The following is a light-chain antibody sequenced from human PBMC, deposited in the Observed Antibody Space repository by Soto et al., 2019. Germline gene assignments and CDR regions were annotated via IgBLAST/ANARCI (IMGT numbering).Light chain of an antibody. Sequence: QSALTQPASVSGSPGQSITISCTGTSSDVGGYNYVSWYQQHPGKAPTLMIYDVSNRPSGVSNRFSGSKSGNTASLTISGLQAEDEADYYCCSYTSSSTLVVFCGGTKLTVL. CDR1: SSDVGGYNY. J-gene: IGLJ2*01. CDR2: DVS. V-gene: IGLV2-14*01. CDR3: CSYTSSSTLVV.